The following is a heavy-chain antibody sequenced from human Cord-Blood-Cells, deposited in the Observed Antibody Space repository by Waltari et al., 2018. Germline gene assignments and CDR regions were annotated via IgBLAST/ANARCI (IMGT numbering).Heavy chain of an antibody. CDR1: GFTFSRYG. CDR3: AKPSSGSYYFDY. V-gene: IGHV3-30*02. CDR2: IRDDGSNK. Sequence: QVQLVESGGGVVQPGGSLRLSCAASGFTFSRYGMHWVRQAPGKGVECGAFIRDDGSNKYDADSVKGRFTISRDNSKNTLYLQMNSLGAEDTAVYYCAKPSSGSYYFDYWGQGTLVTVSS. J-gene: IGHJ4*02. D-gene: IGHD1-26*01.